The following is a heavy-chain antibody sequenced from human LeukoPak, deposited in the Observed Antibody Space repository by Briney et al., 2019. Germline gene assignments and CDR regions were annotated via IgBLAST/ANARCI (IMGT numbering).Heavy chain of an antibody. CDR3: ARVSRMVRGVITYYGMDV. V-gene: IGHV1-18*01. CDR2: ISAYNGNT. Sequence: ASVKVSCKASGYTFTSYGISWVRQAPGQGLEWMGWISAYNGNTNYAQKLQGRVTMTTDTSTSTAYMELRSLRSDDTAVYYCARVSRMVRGVITYYGMDVWGQGTTVTVSS. D-gene: IGHD3-10*01. J-gene: IGHJ6*02. CDR1: GYTFTSYG.